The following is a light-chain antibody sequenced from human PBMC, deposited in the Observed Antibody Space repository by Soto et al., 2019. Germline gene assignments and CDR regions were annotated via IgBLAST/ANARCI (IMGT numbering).Light chain of an antibody. CDR2: SDT. J-gene: IGLJ2*01. V-gene: IGLV3-21*01. CDR3: QVLESGSAHVL. Sequence: SYELTQPPSVSVAPGKTASISCGGNHIGSKGVHWYQQKPGQAPVLVIYSDTDLPPVIPERFSGSNSANSATLTISRVEAGDEADYYGQVLESGSAHVLFGGGTKLTVL. CDR1: HIGSKG.